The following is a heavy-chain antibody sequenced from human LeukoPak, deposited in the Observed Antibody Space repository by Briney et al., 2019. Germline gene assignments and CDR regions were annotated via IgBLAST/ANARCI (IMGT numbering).Heavy chain of an antibody. CDR3: ARDHDLVAVAGTGKIDY. Sequence: GASVKVSCKASGYTFTSYGISWVRQAPGQGLEWMGWISAYNGNTNYAQKLKGRVTVTTDTSTSTAYMELRSLRSDDTAVYYCARDHDLVAVAGTGKIDYWGQGTLVTVSS. V-gene: IGHV1-18*01. CDR1: GYTFTSYG. J-gene: IGHJ4*02. D-gene: IGHD6-19*01. CDR2: ISAYNGNT.